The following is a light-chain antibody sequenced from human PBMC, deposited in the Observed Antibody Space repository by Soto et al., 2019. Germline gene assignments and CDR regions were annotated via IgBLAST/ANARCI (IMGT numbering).Light chain of an antibody. V-gene: IGKV1-5*01. Sequence: DIQMTQSPSTLSASVGDRVTITCRASQSISRWLAWYQQKPGKAPTLLIFAASTLQSGVPSSFSGSGSGTDFTLTISSLQPEDFATYYCQQFNNYPPITFGQGTRLEIK. CDR1: QSISRW. CDR2: AAS. CDR3: QQFNNYPPIT. J-gene: IGKJ5*01.